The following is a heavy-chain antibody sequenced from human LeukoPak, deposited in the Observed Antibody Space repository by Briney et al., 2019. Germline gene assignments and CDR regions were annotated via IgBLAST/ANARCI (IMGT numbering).Heavy chain of an antibody. Sequence: PSGTPSLTCAVSGDSISSTNWWNWVRPPPGKGLEWIGEIDHRGNTNYNPSLKSRVTISVDRSKNQFSLQLTSVPAADTAVYYCARGYGPGYWGRGTLVTVSA. CDR3: ARGYGPGY. CDR1: GDSISSTNW. J-gene: IGHJ4*02. D-gene: IGHD4-17*01. CDR2: IDHRGNT. V-gene: IGHV4-4*02.